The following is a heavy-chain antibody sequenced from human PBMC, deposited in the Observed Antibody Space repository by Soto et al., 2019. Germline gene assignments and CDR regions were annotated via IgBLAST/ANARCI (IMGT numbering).Heavy chain of an antibody. CDR1: GYSFATYG. CDR2: ITPNNGDT. Sequence: QVQLQQSGAEVKKPGASLKVSCKASGYSFATYGISWVRQAPGQGLQWMGWITPNNGDTNYAQRLQGRLTMTTDTSTNTAYRELRSLRSDDTAVYFCARLAPCSGGICYSRPLEFWGQGTLVTVSS. CDR3: ARLAPCSGGICYSRPLEF. J-gene: IGHJ4*02. D-gene: IGHD2-15*01. V-gene: IGHV1-18*01.